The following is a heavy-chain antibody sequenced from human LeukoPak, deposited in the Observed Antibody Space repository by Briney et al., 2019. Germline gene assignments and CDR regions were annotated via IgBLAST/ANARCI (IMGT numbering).Heavy chain of an antibody. CDR1: GFTFDDYG. V-gene: IGHV3-20*04. CDR3: ATTVAGHYYYFDY. Sequence: GGSLRLSCAASGFTFDDYGMSWVRQAPGKGLEWVSGINWNGGSTGYADSVKGRFTISRDNSKNTLYLQMNSLRAEDTAVYYCATTVAGHYYYFDYWGQGTLVTVSS. D-gene: IGHD6-19*01. J-gene: IGHJ4*02. CDR2: INWNGGST.